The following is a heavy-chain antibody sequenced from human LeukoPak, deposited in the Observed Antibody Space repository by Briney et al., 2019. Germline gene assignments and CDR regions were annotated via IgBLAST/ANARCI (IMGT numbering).Heavy chain of an antibody. J-gene: IGHJ4*02. CDR3: ARRRWLQPFDY. V-gene: IGHV4-34*01. CDR1: GGSFSGYY. Sequence: SETLSLTCAVYGGSFSGYYWSWIRQPPGKGLEWIGEINHSGSTNYNPSLKSRVTISVDTSKNQFSLNLSSVTAADTAVYYCARRRWLQPFDYWGQGTLVTVSS. CDR2: INHSGST. D-gene: IGHD5-24*01.